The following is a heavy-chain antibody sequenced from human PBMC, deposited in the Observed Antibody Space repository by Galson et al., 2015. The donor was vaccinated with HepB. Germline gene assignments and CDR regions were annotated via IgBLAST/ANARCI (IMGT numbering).Heavy chain of an antibody. V-gene: IGHV1-24*01. CDR3: ATKSHITMYGLVIPHDTFDI. Sequence: SVKVSCKVSEYTFSELSMHWLRQAPGKGLEWMGSFDPEDGERIYAQKLRGRVTMTEDTSTDTAYMELSSLRSEDTAVYYCATKSHITMYGLVIPHDTFDIWGQGTMVTVSS. J-gene: IGHJ3*02. CDR2: FDPEDGER. D-gene: IGHD3-3*01. CDR1: EYTFSELS.